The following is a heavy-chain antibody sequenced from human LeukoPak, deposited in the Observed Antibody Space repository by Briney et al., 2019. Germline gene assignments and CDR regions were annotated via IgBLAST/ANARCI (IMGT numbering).Heavy chain of an antibody. Sequence: ASVKVSCKVSGYTLTELSMHWVRQAPGKGLEWMGGFDPEDGETIYAQKFQGRVTMTEDTSTDTAYMELSSLRSEDTAVYYCAKDRRGYQLLYNYFDYWGQGTLVTVSS. J-gene: IGHJ4*02. CDR3: AKDRRGYQLLYNYFDY. CDR1: GYTLTELS. V-gene: IGHV1-24*01. D-gene: IGHD2-2*02. CDR2: FDPEDGET.